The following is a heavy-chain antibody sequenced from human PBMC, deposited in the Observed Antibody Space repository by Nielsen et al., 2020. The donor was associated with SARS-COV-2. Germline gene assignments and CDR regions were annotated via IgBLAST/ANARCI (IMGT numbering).Heavy chain of an antibody. Sequence: GSLKISCAASGFTFSSYGMHWVRQAPGKGLEWVAVIWYDGSNKYYADSVKGRFTISRDNSKNTLYLQMNSLRAEDTAVYYCARDVGEVCSSTSCSAFDPWGQGTLVTVSS. J-gene: IGHJ5*02. CDR2: IWYDGSNK. D-gene: IGHD2-2*01. CDR1: GFTFSSYG. CDR3: ARDVGEVCSSTSCSAFDP. V-gene: IGHV3-33*01.